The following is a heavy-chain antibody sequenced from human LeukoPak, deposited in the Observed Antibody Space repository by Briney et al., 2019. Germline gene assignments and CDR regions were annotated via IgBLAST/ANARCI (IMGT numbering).Heavy chain of an antibody. D-gene: IGHD3-10*01. CDR3: ARVRDQRFGVDWFDP. J-gene: IGHJ5*02. V-gene: IGHV3-30*06. Sequence: GGSLRLSCAASGFTFRNYGMNWVRQAPGKGLEWVAVISYDGSNKYYADSVKGRFTISRDNSKNTLYLQMNSLRAEDTAVYYCARVRDQRFGVDWFDPWGQGTLVTVSS. CDR2: ISYDGSNK. CDR1: GFTFRNYG.